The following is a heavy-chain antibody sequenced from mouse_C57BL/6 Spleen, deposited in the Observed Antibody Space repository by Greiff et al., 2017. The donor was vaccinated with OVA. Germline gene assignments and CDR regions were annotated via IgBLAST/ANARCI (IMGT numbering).Heavy chain of an antibody. D-gene: IGHD3-3*01. CDR3: ARGDAYYAMDY. CDR1: GYAFSSSW. CDR2: IYPGDGDT. V-gene: IGHV1-82*01. Sequence: QVQLKQSGPELVKPGASVKISCKASGYAFSSSWMNWVKQRPGKGLEWIGRIYPGDGDTNYNGKFKGKATLTADKSSSTAYMQLSSLTSEDSAVYFCARGDAYYAMDYWGQGTSVTVSS. J-gene: IGHJ4*01.